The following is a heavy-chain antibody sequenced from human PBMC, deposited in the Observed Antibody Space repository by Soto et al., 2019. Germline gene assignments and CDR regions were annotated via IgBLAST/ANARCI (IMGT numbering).Heavy chain of an antibody. CDR2: IYDSGST. V-gene: IGHV4-59*01. Sequence: SETLSLTCTVSGGSISRYYWSWIRQPPGKGLEWIGYIYDSGSTNYNPSLESRVTISGNTSKNQFSLKLSSVTAADTAVYYCARDLVVPAALNYNYGMDVWGQGTTVTVSS. CDR1: GGSISRYY. CDR3: ARDLVVPAALNYNYGMDV. D-gene: IGHD2-2*01. J-gene: IGHJ6*02.